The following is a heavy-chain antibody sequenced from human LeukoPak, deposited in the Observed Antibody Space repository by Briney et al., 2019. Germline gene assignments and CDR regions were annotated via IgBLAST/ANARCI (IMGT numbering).Heavy chain of an antibody. CDR3: ARARGYCAADCSRYAFDY. D-gene: IGHD2-21*02. Sequence: GGSLTLSCAASGFTFSSYTMSWVCQAPGKGLEWVSTISNSGRNTFHTDSVKGRFTISRDNSKNTLYLQMNSLRAGDTAVYSCARARGYCAADCSRYAFDYWGQGTLVTVSS. V-gene: IGHV3-23*01. CDR2: ISNSGRNT. J-gene: IGHJ4*02. CDR1: GFTFSSYT.